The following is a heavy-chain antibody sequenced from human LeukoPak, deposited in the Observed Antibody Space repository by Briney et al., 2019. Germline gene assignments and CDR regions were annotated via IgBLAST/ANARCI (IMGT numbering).Heavy chain of an antibody. J-gene: IGHJ4*02. D-gene: IGHD5-24*01. CDR2: ISGSGGST. CDR3: AREGEMAGLGYFDY. V-gene: IGHV3-23*01. CDR1: GFTFSSYA. Sequence: PGGSLRLSCAASGFTFSSYAMSWVRQAPGKGLEWVSAISGSGGSTYYADSVKGRFTISRDNAKNSLYLQMNSLRAEDTAVYYCAREGEMAGLGYFDYWGQGTLVTVSS.